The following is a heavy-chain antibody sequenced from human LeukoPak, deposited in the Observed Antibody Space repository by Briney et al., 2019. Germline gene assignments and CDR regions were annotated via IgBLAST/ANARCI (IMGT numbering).Heavy chain of an antibody. Sequence: PGGSLRLSCAASGFTFSSYSMNWVRQALGKGLEWVSSISSSSSYIYYADSVKGRFTISRDNAKNSLYLQMNSLRAEDTAVYYCARETDAVAGHFDYWGQGTLVTVSS. CDR1: GFTFSSYS. J-gene: IGHJ4*02. D-gene: IGHD6-19*01. V-gene: IGHV3-21*01. CDR2: ISSSSSYI. CDR3: ARETDAVAGHFDY.